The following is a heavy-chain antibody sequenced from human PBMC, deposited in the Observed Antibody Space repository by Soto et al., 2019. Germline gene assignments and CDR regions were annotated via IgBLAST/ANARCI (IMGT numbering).Heavy chain of an antibody. Sequence: AAVKVSCKASGYIFIGYAMHWVRQAPGQRLEWMGWINAGNGNTQYSQEFQGRVTFTRDTSASTVYMELSSLRSEDTAVYYCARDWIGRFFDYWGQGTLVTVSS. CDR3: ARDWIGRFFDY. D-gene: IGHD3-3*01. J-gene: IGHJ4*02. CDR1: GYIFIGYA. CDR2: INAGNGNT. V-gene: IGHV1-3*01.